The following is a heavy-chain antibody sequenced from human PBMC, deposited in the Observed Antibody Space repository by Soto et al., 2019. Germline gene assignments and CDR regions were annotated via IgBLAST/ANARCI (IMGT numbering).Heavy chain of an antibody. CDR2: IDPSDSQT. D-gene: IGHD3-16*01. CDR3: ARRGNYYGMDV. V-gene: IGHV5-10-1*04. CDR1: GYSFAGYW. J-gene: IGHJ6*02. Sequence: PGESLKISCKGSGYSFAGYWITWVRQKPGKGLEWMGRIDPSDSQTYYSPSFQGQVTISADKSISTAYLQWSSLKASDTAMYYCARRGNYYGMDVWGQGTTVTVSS.